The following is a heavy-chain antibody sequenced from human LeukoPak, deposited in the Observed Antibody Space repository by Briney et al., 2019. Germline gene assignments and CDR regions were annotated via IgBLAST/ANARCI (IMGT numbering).Heavy chain of an antibody. V-gene: IGHV3-7*05. CDR3: ARGEYYYDGGY. Sequence: PGGSLRLSRTVSGFTISSYWMSWVRQAPGKGLEWVANIKEDGSEKNYVDSVKGRFTISRDNAKNSLYLQMNSLRAEDTAVYYCARGEYYYDGGYWGQGTLVTVSS. J-gene: IGHJ4*02. CDR1: GFTISSYW. D-gene: IGHD3-22*01. CDR2: IKEDGSEK.